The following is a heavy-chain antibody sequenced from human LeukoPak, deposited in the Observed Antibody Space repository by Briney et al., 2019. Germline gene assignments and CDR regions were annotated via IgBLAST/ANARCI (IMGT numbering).Heavy chain of an antibody. CDR1: GFTFSSYG. V-gene: IGHV3-23*01. CDR2: ISGSGGSI. Sequence: GGTLRLSCAASGFTFSSYGMSWVRQAPGKGLEWVSAISGSGGSIYYADSVKGRFTISRDNAKNSLYLQMNSLRAEDTAVYYCAELGITMIGGVWGKGTTVTISS. CDR3: AELGITMIGGV. D-gene: IGHD3-10*02. J-gene: IGHJ6*04.